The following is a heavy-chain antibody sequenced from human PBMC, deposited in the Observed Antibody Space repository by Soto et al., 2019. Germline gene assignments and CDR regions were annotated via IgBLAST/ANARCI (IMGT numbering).Heavy chain of an antibody. CDR3: AKDVVVGATTGLGDYYYYYGMDV. J-gene: IGHJ6*02. V-gene: IGHV3-30*18. Sequence: QVQLVESGGGVVQPGRSLRLSCAASGFTFSSYGMHWVRQAPGKGLEWVAVISYGGSNKYYADSVKGRFTISRDNSKNTLCLQMNSLRAEDTAVYYCAKDVVVGATTGLGDYYYYYGMDVWGQGTTVTVSS. CDR1: GFTFSSYG. D-gene: IGHD1-26*01. CDR2: ISYGGSNK.